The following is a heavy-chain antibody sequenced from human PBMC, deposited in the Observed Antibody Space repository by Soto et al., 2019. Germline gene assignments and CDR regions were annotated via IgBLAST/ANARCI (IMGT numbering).Heavy chain of an antibody. CDR2: ISASNGNT. Sequence: QVQLVQSGAEVKKPGASVKVSCKASGYTFTNYGINWVRQAPGQGLEWMGWISASNGNTNYAQRVQGRVIMTTDTSTSTAYMELRSLRSDDTAVYYCARSQSGAYEGCGYWGQRTLVTVSS. J-gene: IGHJ4*02. CDR1: GYTFTNYG. D-gene: IGHD4-17*01. CDR3: ARSQSGAYEGCGY. V-gene: IGHV1-18*01.